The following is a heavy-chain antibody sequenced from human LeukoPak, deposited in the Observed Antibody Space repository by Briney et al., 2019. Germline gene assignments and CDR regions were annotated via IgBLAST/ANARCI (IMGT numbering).Heavy chain of an antibody. CDR2: INHSGST. J-gene: IGHJ4*02. V-gene: IGHV4-34*01. CDR3: ASVPCYDSSGHNDY. CDR1: GGSFSGYY. D-gene: IGHD3-22*01. Sequence: PSETLSLTCVVYGGSFSGYYWSWIRQPPGKGLEWIGEINHSGSTNYNPSLKSRFTISIDTSKNQFSLKLSSVTAADTAVYYCASVPCYDSSGHNDYWGQGTLVTVSS.